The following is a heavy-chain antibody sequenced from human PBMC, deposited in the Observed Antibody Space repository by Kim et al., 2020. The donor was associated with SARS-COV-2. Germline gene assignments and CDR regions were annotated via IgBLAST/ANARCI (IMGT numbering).Heavy chain of an antibody. J-gene: IGHJ4*02. Sequence: DSVKGRFIISRDISKNTLYLQMNSLRREDTAVYYCAKDWARQNPPMSFDNWGQGTLVIVSS. D-gene: IGHD3-10*02. V-gene: IGHV3-30*02. CDR3: AKDWARQNPPMSFDN.